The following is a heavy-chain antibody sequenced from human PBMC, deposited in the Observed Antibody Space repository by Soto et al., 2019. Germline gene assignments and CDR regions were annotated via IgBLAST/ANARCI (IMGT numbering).Heavy chain of an antibody. CDR3: ARFVACNGGRCKLDP. V-gene: IGHV4-39*01. D-gene: IGHD2-15*01. CDR1: GGSVSSRSYF. Sequence: QLQLQESGPGLVTPSETLSLTCTVSGGSVSSRSYFWAWVRQSPAKGLEWIGSINYSGTTFYIARLKRRATISIDTANNQSSLRLISVSAAVKVVYYCARFVACNGGRCKLDPVGQGTVFTVSS. CDR2: INYSGTT. J-gene: IGHJ5*02.